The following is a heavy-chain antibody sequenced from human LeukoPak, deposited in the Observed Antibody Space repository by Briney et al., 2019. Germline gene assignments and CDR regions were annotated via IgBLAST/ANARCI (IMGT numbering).Heavy chain of an antibody. Sequence: GGSLRLSCVASGLIFSTYNMNRVRQAPGKGLEWVSSISSGSRYIYYADSAKGRFTISRDNAKSSLFLQMNSLRAEDTAVYYCAKSCSGGSCYSGFDYWGQGTLVTVSS. CDR1: GLIFSTYN. D-gene: IGHD2-15*01. CDR3: AKSCSGGSCYSGFDY. V-gene: IGHV3-21*01. CDR2: ISSGSRYI. J-gene: IGHJ4*02.